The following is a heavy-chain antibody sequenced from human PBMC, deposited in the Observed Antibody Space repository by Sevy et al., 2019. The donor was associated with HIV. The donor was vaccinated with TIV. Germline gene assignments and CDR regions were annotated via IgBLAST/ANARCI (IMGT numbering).Heavy chain of an antibody. CDR2: IIPIFGTA. Sequence: ASVKVSCKASGGTFSSYAISWVRQAPGQGLEWMGGIIPIFGTANYAQKFQGRVTITADESTSTAYMELSSLRSEETAVYYCARDSKYCSGGSCYSPHYYYGMDVWGQGTTVTVSS. D-gene: IGHD2-15*01. V-gene: IGHV1-69*13. CDR3: ARDSKYCSGGSCYSPHYYYGMDV. J-gene: IGHJ6*02. CDR1: GGTFSSYA.